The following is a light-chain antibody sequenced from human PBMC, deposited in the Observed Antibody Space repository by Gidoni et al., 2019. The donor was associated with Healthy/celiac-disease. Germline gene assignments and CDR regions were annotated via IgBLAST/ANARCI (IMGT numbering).Light chain of an antibody. V-gene: IGKV1-5*03. Sequence: DIQMTQSPSTLSASVGDRVTITCRASQSISSWLAWYQQKTGKAPKLLIYKAASLESGAPSRFSGSGSGTEFTLTISSLQPDDFATYYCQQYNSYSWTFGQGTKVEIK. CDR2: KAA. CDR1: QSISSW. J-gene: IGKJ1*01. CDR3: QQYNSYSWT.